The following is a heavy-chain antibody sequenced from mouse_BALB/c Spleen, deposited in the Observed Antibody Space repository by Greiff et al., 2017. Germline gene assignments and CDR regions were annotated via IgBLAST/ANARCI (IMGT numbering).Heavy chain of an antibody. CDR3: ARAGRSFDY. CDR2: ISSGGGST. J-gene: IGHJ2*01. Sequence: DVKLVESGGGLVKPGGSLKLSCAASGFAFSSYDMSWVRQTPEKRLEWVAYISSGGGSTYYPDTVKGRFTISRDDAKNTLYLQMSSLKSEDTAMYYCARAGRSFDYWGQGTTLTVSS. V-gene: IGHV5-12-1*01. CDR1: GFAFSSYD. D-gene: IGHD3-3*01.